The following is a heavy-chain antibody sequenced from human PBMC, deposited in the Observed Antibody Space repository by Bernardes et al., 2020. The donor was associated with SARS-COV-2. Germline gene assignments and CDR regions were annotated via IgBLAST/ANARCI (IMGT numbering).Heavy chain of an antibody. CDR1: GLPFTGHY. D-gene: IGHD3-22*01. Sequence: SEASGLPFTGHYIHWGRQAAKQGLEWMGWINPKSGGTNYAQRFQGRVTMTRDTSISTAYMELSRLRSDDTAVYYCALPPTNYDRYGMDVWGRGTTVTVSS. J-gene: IGHJ6*02. CDR3: ALPPTNYDRYGMDV. V-gene: IGHV1-2*02. CDR2: INPKSGGT.